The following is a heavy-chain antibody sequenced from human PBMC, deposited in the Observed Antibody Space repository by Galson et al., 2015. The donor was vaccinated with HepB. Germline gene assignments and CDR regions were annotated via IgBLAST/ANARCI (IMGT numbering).Heavy chain of an antibody. CDR1: GFTFSNAW. CDR2: IKSKTDGGTT. D-gene: IGHD4-17*01. Sequence: SLRLSCAASGFTFSNAWMSWVRQAPGKGLEWVGRIKSKTDGGTTDYAAPVKGRFTISRDDSKNTLYLQMNSLKTEDTAVYYCTTSSSWGRYGDYKPFDYWGQGTLVTVSS. CDR3: TTSSSWGRYGDYKPFDY. J-gene: IGHJ4*02. V-gene: IGHV3-15*01.